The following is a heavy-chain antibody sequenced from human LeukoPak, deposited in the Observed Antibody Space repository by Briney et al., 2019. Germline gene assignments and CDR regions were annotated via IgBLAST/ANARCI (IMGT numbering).Heavy chain of an antibody. J-gene: IGHJ6*03. CDR2: ISGSGGST. D-gene: IGHD3-3*01. Sequence: PVGSLRLSCAASGFTFSSDGMSWVRQAPGKGMEWVSAISGSGGSTYYADSVKGRFTISRDNSKNTLYLQMNSLRAEDTAVYYCVPRKEWSCYMGVWNKGTTVTVSS. CDR1: GFTFSSDG. CDR3: VPRKEWSCYMGV. V-gene: IGHV3-23*01.